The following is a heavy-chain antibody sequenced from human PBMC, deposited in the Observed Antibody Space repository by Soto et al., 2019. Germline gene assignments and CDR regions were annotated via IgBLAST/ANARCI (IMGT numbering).Heavy chain of an antibody. D-gene: IGHD2-15*01. CDR3: ARASPSAGGWCDR. J-gene: IGHJ5*02. Sequence: AVKVACKSSGGTFSTTAITWVRQAPGQGLEWMGGIVPIFGIPNYAQKFQGRLAITADKSTNTAYMELISLRSEDTAGYYCARASPSAGGWCDRCRLGSPVTVSS. V-gene: IGHV1-69*10. CDR2: IVPIFGIP. CDR1: GGTFSTTA.